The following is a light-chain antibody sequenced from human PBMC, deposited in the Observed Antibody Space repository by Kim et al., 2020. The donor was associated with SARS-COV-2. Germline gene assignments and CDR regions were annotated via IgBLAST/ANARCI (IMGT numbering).Light chain of an antibody. CDR2: DAS. Sequence: EIVLTQSPATLSLSPGERATLSCRASQSVSSYLAWYQQKPGQAPRLLIYDASNRATGIPARFSGSGSGTDFTLTISSREPEDFAVYYCQQGSNWPRTFGGGTKVDIK. J-gene: IGKJ4*01. V-gene: IGKV3-11*01. CDR1: QSVSSY. CDR3: QQGSNWPRT.